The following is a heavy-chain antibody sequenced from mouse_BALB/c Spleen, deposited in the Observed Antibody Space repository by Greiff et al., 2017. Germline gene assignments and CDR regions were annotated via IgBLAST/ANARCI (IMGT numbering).Heavy chain of an antibody. V-gene: IGHV1-80*01. J-gene: IGHJ2*01. CDR2: IYPGDGDT. CDR3: ARRHYGSSSFDY. CDR1: GYAFSSYW. Sequence: VQLQESGAELVRPGSSVKISCKASGYAFSSYWMNWVKQRPGQGLEWIGQIYPGDGDTNYNGKFKGKATLTADKSSSTAYMQLSSLTSEDSAVYFCARRHYGSSSFDYWGQGTTLTVSS. D-gene: IGHD1-1*01.